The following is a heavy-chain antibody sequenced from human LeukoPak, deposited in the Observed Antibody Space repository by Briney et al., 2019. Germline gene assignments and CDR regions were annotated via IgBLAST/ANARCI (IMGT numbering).Heavy chain of an antibody. CDR2: TDYSGTT. CDR3: ARGGTYYDILTGYSYYYYYYGMDV. V-gene: IGHV4-59*04. CDR1: GGSISSYY. D-gene: IGHD3-9*01. Sequence: SETLSLTCTVSGGSISSYYWSWIRQPPGKGLEWIGTTDYSGTTYYNPSLKSRVTISVDTSKNQFSLKLSSVTAADTAVYYCARGGTYYDILTGYSYYYYYYGMDVWGQGTTVTVSS. J-gene: IGHJ6*02.